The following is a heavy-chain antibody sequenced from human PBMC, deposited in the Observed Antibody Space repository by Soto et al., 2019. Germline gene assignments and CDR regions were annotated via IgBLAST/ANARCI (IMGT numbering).Heavy chain of an antibody. V-gene: IGHV4-30-2*01. Sequence: ASSTLCLTCAVSGGSISSGGYSWSWILQPQGKGLEWIWYINHIGGAYYNPSLKSRLTISVERTKHQFSLKLSSVTAADTAVCYCARSSSPGRSAIEWKRLIGNYDYYGMDVWGQGTTVTVSS. CDR3: ARSSSPGRSAIEWKRLIGNYDYYGMDV. CDR2: INHIGGA. J-gene: IGHJ6*02. D-gene: IGHD5-12*01. CDR1: GGSISSGGYS.